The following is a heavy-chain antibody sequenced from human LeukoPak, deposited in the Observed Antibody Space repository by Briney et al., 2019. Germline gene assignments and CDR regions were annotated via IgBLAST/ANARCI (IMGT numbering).Heavy chain of an antibody. V-gene: IGHV3-30*04. CDR3: ARSYGSGSYWNYLDV. Sequence: GGSLRLPCAASGLGFRNYAVHWVRQAPGKGLEWVTLVSFDGSYNYFADTVKGRFTISRDNSRNTVYLEMNSLRPEDTAVYYCARSYGSGSYWNYLDVWGKGTTVTVSS. CDR2: VSFDGSYN. J-gene: IGHJ6*03. CDR1: GLGFRNYA. D-gene: IGHD3-10*01.